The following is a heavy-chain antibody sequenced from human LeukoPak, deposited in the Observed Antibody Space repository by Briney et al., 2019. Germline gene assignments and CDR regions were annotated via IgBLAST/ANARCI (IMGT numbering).Heavy chain of an antibody. CDR2: IYHSGST. CDR3: ATAPGY. V-gene: IGHV4-59*13. CDR1: GGSINSYS. J-gene: IGHJ4*02. Sequence: SETLSLTCTVSGGSINSYSWTWVRQPPGKGLEWIGYIYHSGSTNYNPSLKSRVTISVDTSKNQFSLKLSSVTAADTAVYYCATAPGYWGQGTLVTVSS.